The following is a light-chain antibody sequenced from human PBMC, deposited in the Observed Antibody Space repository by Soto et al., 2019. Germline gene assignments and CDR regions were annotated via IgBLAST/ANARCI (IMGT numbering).Light chain of an antibody. V-gene: IGKV3-20*01. Sequence: EIVLTQSPGTLSLSPGETTTLSCWASQSVSSTYLAWYQQKTGQAPRLLMYGASSRAAGIPDRFSGRGSGTDFTLTISGLEPEDFAVYYCQQYGSSYPWTFGQGTKVDIK. J-gene: IGKJ1*01. CDR1: QSVSSTY. CDR2: GAS. CDR3: QQYGSSYPWT.